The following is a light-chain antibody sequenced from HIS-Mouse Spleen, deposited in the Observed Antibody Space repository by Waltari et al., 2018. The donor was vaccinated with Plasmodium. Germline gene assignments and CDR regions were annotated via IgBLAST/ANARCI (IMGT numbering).Light chain of an antibody. CDR2: DAS. Sequence: DIPMTQSPSSLSASVGDRVTITCQASQDISNYLNWYQQKPGKAPKLLIYDASNLETGVPSRFSGSGSGTDFTFTISSLQPEDIATYYCQQDDNLPPLFTFGPGTKVDIK. CDR3: QQDDNLPPLFT. V-gene: IGKV1-33*01. J-gene: IGKJ3*01. CDR1: QDISNY.